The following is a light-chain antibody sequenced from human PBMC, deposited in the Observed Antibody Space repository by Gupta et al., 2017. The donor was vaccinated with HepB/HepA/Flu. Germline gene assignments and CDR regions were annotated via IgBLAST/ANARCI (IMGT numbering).Light chain of an antibody. V-gene: IGLV2-14*01. CDR2: DVS. J-gene: IGLJ2*01. CDR1: SSDVGGYNY. Sequence: SALTQPASVSGSPGQSIPISCTGTSSDVGGYNYVSWYQQHPGKAPKLMIYDVSNRPSGVSNRFSGSKSGNTASLTISGLQAEDEADYYCSSDTSISTLVFGGGTKLTVL. CDR3: SSDTSISTLV.